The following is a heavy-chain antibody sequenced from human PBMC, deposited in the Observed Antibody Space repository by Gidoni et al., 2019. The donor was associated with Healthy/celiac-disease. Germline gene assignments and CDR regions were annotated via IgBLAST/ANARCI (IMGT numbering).Heavy chain of an antibody. CDR2: IIPIFGTA. CDR1: GGTFRSYA. J-gene: IGHJ6*02. CDR3: ASLWFGDEYYYYGMDV. D-gene: IGHD3-10*01. V-gene: IGHV1-69*01. Sequence: HVQLVQSGAEVTKPGSSVKVSCKASGGTFRSYAISWGRQAPGQGLEWVGGIIPIFGTANYAQKFQGRVTITADESTSTAYMELSSLRSEDTAVYYCASLWFGDEYYYYGMDVWGQGTTVTVSS.